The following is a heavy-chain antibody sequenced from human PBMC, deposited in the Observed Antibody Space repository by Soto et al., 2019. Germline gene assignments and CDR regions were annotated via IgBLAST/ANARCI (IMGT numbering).Heavy chain of an antibody. CDR1: GDSVSSNSAA. CDR2: TYYRSKWYN. V-gene: IGHV6-1*01. Sequence: SQTLSLTCAISGDSVSSNSAAWNWIRQSPSRGLEWLGRTYYRSKWYNDYAVSVKSRITINPDTSKNQFSLQLNSVTPEDTAVYYCARGWDQVVVAAPYYFDYWGQGTLVTFSS. CDR3: ARGWDQVVVAAPYYFDY. J-gene: IGHJ4*02. D-gene: IGHD2-15*01.